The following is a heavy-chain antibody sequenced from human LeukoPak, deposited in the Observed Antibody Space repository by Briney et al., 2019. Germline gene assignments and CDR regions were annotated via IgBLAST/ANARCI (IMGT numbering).Heavy chain of an antibody. V-gene: IGHV3-9*03. CDR2: ISWNSVSI. CDR3: AKETIYCSGGSCYHDAFDI. J-gene: IGHJ3*02. Sequence: GRSLRLSCAASGFTFDDYAMHWVRQAPGKGLEWVSGISWNSVSIDYADSVKGRFTISRDNAKSSLYLQMNCLRPEDMALYYCAKETIYCSGGSCYHDAFDIWGQGTMVTVSS. CDR1: GFTFDDYA. D-gene: IGHD2-15*01.